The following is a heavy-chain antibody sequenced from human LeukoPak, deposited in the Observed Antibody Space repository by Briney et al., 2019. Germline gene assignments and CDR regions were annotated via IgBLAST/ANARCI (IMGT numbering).Heavy chain of an antibody. V-gene: IGHV3-21*01. J-gene: IGHJ6*02. CDR1: GFAVSNNY. Sequence: GGSLRLSCAASGFAVSNNYMTWVRQAPGKGLEWVSSISSSSSYIYYADSVKGRFTISRDNAKNSLYLQMNSLRAEETAVYYCARDCSGGSCPTFYGMDVWGQGTTVTVSS. D-gene: IGHD2-15*01. CDR2: ISSSSSYI. CDR3: ARDCSGGSCPTFYGMDV.